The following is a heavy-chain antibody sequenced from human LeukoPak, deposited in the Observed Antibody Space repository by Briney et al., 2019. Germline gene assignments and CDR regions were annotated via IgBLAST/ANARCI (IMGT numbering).Heavy chain of an antibody. V-gene: IGHV4-39*07. Sequence: PSETLSLTCTVSGGSISSSTYYWGWIRQPPGRGLEWIGNIYHSGSTYSNPSLQSRVTISVDKSKNHFSLKLTSVTAADTAVYYCARTSAEYSNSWIDSWGQGTLVIVSS. CDR3: ARTSAEYSNSWIDS. J-gene: IGHJ5*01. D-gene: IGHD6-6*01. CDR1: GGSISSSTYY. CDR2: IYHSGST.